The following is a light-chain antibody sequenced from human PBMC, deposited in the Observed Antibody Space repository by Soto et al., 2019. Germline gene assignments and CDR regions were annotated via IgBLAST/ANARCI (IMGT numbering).Light chain of an antibody. J-gene: IGLJ1*01. V-gene: IGLV2-14*01. Sequence: QSALTQPASVSGSPGRSIAISCTGTSSDVGGYNYVSWYQQHPGIAPRLLISEVSNRPSGVSNRFSGSKSGNTASLTISGLQAEDEADYYCSSFTSTSTFVFGTGTKAT. CDR3: SSFTSTSTFV. CDR1: SSDVGGYNY. CDR2: EVS.